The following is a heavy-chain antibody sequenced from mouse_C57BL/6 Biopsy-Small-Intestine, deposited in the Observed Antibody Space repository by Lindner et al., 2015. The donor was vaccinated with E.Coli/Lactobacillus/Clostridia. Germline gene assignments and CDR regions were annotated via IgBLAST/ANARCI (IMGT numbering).Heavy chain of an antibody. CDR2: IYYSGTI. J-gene: IGHJ1*03. CDR1: GISITTGNYR. Sequence: VQLQESGPGLVKPSQTVFLTCTVTGISITTGNYRWSWIRQFPGNKLEWIGYIYYSGTITYNPSLTSRTTITRDTPKNQFFLEMISLTAEDTATYYCARDWDWYFDVWGTGTTVTVSS. V-gene: IGHV3-5*01. CDR3: ARDWDWYFDV. D-gene: IGHD4-1*01.